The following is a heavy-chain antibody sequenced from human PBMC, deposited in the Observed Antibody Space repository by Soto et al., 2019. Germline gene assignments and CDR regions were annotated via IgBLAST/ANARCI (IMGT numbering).Heavy chain of an antibody. D-gene: IGHD7-27*01. CDR2: MSPKTANT. J-gene: IGHJ5*01. V-gene: IGHV1-8*01. Sequence: WVYQSAGQGLEWMGWMSPKTANTGYAQKFQGRVTMTRSTSISTAYMELSSLTSEDTAVYYCTGGPPNWGFDSWVQGTPVTVSS. CDR3: TGGPPNWGFDS.